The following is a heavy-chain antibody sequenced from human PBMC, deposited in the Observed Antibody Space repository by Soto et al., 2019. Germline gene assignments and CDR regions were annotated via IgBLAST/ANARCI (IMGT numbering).Heavy chain of an antibody. D-gene: IGHD6-6*01. CDR1: GFPLRTYA. V-gene: IGHV3-30*18. CDR3: AKPQKLQYSRSSLHYFYHGMDV. CDR2: ISYDGSNE. Sequence: QVQLVESGGAVVQPGRSLRLSCVASGFPLRTYAMHWVRQAPGKGLEWVAVISYDGSNEYYADSVKGRFAISKDNSKNTLYLQMNSLRREDTATHYCAKPQKLQYSRSSLHYFYHGMDVWGQGTTVTVSS. J-gene: IGHJ6*02.